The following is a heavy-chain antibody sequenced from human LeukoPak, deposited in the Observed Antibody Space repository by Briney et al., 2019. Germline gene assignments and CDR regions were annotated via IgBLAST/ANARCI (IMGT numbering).Heavy chain of an antibody. CDR3: ANITPETDAFDI. D-gene: IGHD1-14*01. V-gene: IGHV3-30*02. CDR2: IRYDGSNK. CDR1: GFTFSSYG. J-gene: IGHJ3*02. Sequence: PGGSLRLSCAASGFTFSSYGMLWVRQAPGKGLEWVAFIRYDGSNKYYADSVKGRFTISRDNSKNTLYLQMNSLRAEDTAVYYCANITPETDAFDIWGQGTMVTVSS.